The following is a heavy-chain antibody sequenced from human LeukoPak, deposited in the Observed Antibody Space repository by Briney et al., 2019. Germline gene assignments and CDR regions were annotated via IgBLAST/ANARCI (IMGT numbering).Heavy chain of an antibody. D-gene: IGHD1-26*01. J-gene: IGHJ3*02. CDR3: ARGGIVGASYAFDI. CDR2: INWSGGST. Sequence: PGGSLRLSCAASGFTFDDYGMSWVRQAPGKGLEWVSGINWSGGSTGYADSVKGRFTISRDNAKNSLYLQMNSLRAEDTALYYCARGGIVGASYAFDIWGQGTMVTVSS. CDR1: GFTFDDYG. V-gene: IGHV3-20*04.